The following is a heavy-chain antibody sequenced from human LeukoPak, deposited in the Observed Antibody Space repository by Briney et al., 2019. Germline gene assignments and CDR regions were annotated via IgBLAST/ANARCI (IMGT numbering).Heavy chain of an antibody. CDR2: IYYSGST. V-gene: IGHV4-59*01. Sequence: SETLSLTCTVSGGSISSYYWSWIRQPPGEGLEWIGYIYYSGSTNYNPSLKSRVTISVDTSKNQFSLKLSSVTAADTAVYYCASGYEGRYYMDVWGKGTTVTVSS. D-gene: IGHD5-12*01. CDR1: GGSISSYY. J-gene: IGHJ6*03. CDR3: ASGYEGRYYMDV.